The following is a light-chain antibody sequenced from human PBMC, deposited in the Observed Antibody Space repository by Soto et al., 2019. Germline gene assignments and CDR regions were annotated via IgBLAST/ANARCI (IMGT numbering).Light chain of an antibody. J-gene: IGLJ3*02. Sequence: QPALTQPASVSGSPGQSITISCTGTSSDVGAYNYVSWYQQHPGKAPKLMIYEVSNRPSGVSNRFSGSKSANTASLTISGLQAGDEADYYCSSYTSSSTWLFGGGTKVTVL. CDR1: SSDVGAYNY. CDR2: EVS. CDR3: SSYTSSSTWL. V-gene: IGLV2-14*03.